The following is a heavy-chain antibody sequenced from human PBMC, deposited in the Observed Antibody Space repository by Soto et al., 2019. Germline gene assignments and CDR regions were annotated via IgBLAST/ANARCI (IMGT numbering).Heavy chain of an antibody. J-gene: IGHJ4*02. CDR1: GGTFSSYT. D-gene: IGHD3-22*01. V-gene: IGHV1-69*08. CDR3: AREPYYYDSSGYL. CDR2: IIPILGIA. Sequence: QVQLVQSGAEVKKPGSSVKVSCKASGGTFSSYTISWVRQAPGQGLEWMGRIIPILGIANYAQKFQGRDTVTADKSTSTAYVELSSLRSEDTAVYYCAREPYYYDSSGYLWGQGTLVTVSS.